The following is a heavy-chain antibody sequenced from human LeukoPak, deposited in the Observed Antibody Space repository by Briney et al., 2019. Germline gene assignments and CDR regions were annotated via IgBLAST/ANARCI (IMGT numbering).Heavy chain of an antibody. Sequence: GGSLRLSCAASRFTFSNYAMSWARQAPGKGLEDLSYINSDGKTTWYADSVKGRFTASRDNAKNSLYLQMNSLRAEDTAVYYCARVSESWFGELSSDYWGQGTLVTVSS. CDR1: RFTFSNYA. D-gene: IGHD3-10*01. CDR2: INSDGKTT. V-gene: IGHV3-48*04. CDR3: ARVSESWFGELSSDY. J-gene: IGHJ4*02.